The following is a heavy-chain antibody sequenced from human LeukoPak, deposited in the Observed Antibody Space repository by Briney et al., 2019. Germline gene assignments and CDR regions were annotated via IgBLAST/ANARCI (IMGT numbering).Heavy chain of an antibody. J-gene: IGHJ3*02. CDR1: GYTFTSYG. V-gene: IGHV1-18*01. CDR2: ISAYNGNT. CDR3: ARGRSIAAAGTTAFDI. Sequence: ASVKVSCKASGYTFTSYGISWVRQAPGQGPEWMGWISAYNGNTNYAQKLQGRVTMTTDTSTSTAYMELRSLRSDDTAVYYCARGRSIAAAGTTAFDIWGQGTMVAVSS. D-gene: IGHD6-13*01.